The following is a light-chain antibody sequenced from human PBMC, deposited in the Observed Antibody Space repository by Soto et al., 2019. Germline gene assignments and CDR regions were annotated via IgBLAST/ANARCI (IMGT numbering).Light chain of an antibody. J-gene: IGKJ1*01. Sequence: EIVLTQSPGTLSLSPGERATLSCRASQSIGDLAWYHQKPGQAPRLLIYGASTRATGIPARFSGSGSGTEFTLTINSLQSEDFAVYYCQQYNNWWTFGQGTKVDIK. CDR3: QQYNNWWT. CDR1: QSIGD. CDR2: GAS. V-gene: IGKV3-15*01.